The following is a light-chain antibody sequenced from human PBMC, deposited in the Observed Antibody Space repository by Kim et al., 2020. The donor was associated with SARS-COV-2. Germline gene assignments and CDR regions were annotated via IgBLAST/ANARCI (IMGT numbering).Light chain of an antibody. Sequence: QSALTQPASVSGSPGQSITISCTGTSSDVGAYNYVSWYQQHPGTAPKLIIYDVSKRPSGVSDRFSGSKSGNTASLTISGLQAEDEADYYCSSYSRSTTSLFGGGTNLTVL. CDR3: SSYSRSTTSL. J-gene: IGLJ3*02. CDR1: SSDVGAYNY. CDR2: DVS. V-gene: IGLV2-14*01.